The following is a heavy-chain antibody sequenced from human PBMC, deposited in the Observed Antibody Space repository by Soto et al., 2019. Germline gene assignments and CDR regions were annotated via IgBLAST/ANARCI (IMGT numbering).Heavy chain of an antibody. V-gene: IGHV3-23*01. CDR1: GFTFSSYA. Sequence: PGGSLRLSCAASGFTFSSYAMSWVRQAPGKGLEWVSAISGSGSTYYADSVKGRFTISRDNSKNTLYLQMNSLRAEDTAVYYCAKDRGYSYGWAYYYYGMDVWGQGTTVTVSS. D-gene: IGHD5-18*01. CDR2: ISGSGST. CDR3: AKDRGYSYGWAYYYYGMDV. J-gene: IGHJ6*02.